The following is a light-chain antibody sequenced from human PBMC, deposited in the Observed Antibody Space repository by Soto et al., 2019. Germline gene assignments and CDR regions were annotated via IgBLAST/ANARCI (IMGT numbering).Light chain of an antibody. Sequence: DIQMTQSPSTLSASVGARVTITCRASQSISSRLAWYQQKPGKAPKLLIYDASSLESGVPSRFSGSGSGTEFTLTISSLQPDDFATYYCQQYNSYSRTFGQGTKVDIK. CDR2: DAS. CDR3: QQYNSYSRT. CDR1: QSISSR. J-gene: IGKJ1*01. V-gene: IGKV1-5*01.